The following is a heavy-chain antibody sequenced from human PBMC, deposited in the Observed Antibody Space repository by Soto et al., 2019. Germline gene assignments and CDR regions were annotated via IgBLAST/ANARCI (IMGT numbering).Heavy chain of an antibody. D-gene: IGHD6-19*01. CDR2: VSNKNGVT. V-gene: IGHV1-18*04. CDR1: GYPFSNYD. J-gene: IGHJ4*02. CDR3: ARERLNTGWYGFDH. Sequence: ASVKVSCKTSGYPFSNYDFSWVRQAPGQGLEWMGWVSNKNGVTNYAEKFRDRVTVTTDISTNTIYMELRSLRSDDTAVYFCARERLNTGWYGFDHWGQGTQVTVSS.